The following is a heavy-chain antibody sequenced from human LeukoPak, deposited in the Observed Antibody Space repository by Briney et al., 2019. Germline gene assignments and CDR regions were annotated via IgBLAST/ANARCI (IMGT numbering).Heavy chain of an antibody. CDR3: AKDIYSSSSGLFDY. CDR2: ISWNSGSI. CDR1: GFTFDDYA. V-gene: IGHV3-9*01. Sequence: GGSLRLSCAASGFTFDDYAMHWVRQAPGKGLEWVSGISWNSGSIGYADSVKGRFTNSRDNAKNSLYLQMSSLRAEDTALYYCAKDIYSSSSGLFDYWGQGTLVTVSS. J-gene: IGHJ4*02. D-gene: IGHD6-6*01.